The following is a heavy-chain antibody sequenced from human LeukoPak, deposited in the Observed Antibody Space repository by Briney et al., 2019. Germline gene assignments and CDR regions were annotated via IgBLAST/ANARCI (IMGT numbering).Heavy chain of an antibody. J-gene: IGHJ4*02. CDR3: ARAPVAGEGVFDY. D-gene: IGHD6-19*01. CDR1: GFAFSSYS. V-gene: IGHV3-48*01. Sequence: GGSLRLSCAASGFAFSSYSMNWVRQAPGKGLEWVSYISSSSSTIYYADSVKGRFTISRDNAKNSLYLQMNSLRAEDTAVYYCARAPVAGEGVFDYWGQGTLVTVSS. CDR2: ISSSSSTI.